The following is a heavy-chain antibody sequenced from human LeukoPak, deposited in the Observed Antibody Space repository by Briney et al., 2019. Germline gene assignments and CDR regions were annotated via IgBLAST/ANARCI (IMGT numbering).Heavy chain of an antibody. CDR1: GGSISSSSYY. CDR3: AREPLVRAVADQGTNY. D-gene: IGHD6-19*01. Sequence: ASETLSLTCTVSGGSISSSSYYWGWIRQPPGKGLEWIGEIYHSGSTNYNPSLKSRVTISVDKSKNQFSLKLSSVTAADTAVYYCAREPLVRAVADQGTNYWGQGTLVTVSS. V-gene: IGHV4-39*07. CDR2: IYHSGST. J-gene: IGHJ4*02.